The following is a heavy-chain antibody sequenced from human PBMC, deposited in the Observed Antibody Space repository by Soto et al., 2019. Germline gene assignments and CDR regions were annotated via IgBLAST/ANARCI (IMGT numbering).Heavy chain of an antibody. CDR1: GFSFSTYA. Sequence: LRLSCAASGFSFSTYAMNWVRQVPGKGLEWVSGISGSTTFYADSVRGRFTISRDNSINTLYLQMSSLRTEDTAVYFCARPRGYGIFDAFDIWGQGTMVTVSS. V-gene: IGHV3-23*01. D-gene: IGHD1-1*01. J-gene: IGHJ3*02. CDR2: ISGSTT. CDR3: ARPRGYGIFDAFDI.